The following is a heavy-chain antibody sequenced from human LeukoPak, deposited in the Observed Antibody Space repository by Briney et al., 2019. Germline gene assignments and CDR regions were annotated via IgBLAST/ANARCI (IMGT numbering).Heavy chain of an antibody. CDR3: AKWGDYDILTGYYVSDF. D-gene: IGHD3-9*01. CDR1: GFIFRNYA. J-gene: IGHJ4*02. CDR2: ITGSGDTT. V-gene: IGHV3-23*01. Sequence: GGSLRLSCAASGFIFRNYAMSWVRQAPGKGLEWVSAITGSGDTTYYADSVKGRFTVSRDNSKNTLYVEMNTLRAEDTAVYYCAKWGDYDILTGYYVSDFWGQGTLVTVSS.